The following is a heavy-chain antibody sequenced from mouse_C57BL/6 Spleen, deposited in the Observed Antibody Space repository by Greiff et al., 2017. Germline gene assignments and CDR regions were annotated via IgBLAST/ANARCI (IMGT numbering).Heavy chain of an antibody. CDR3: AREDFGY. Sequence: EVKVVESGGGLVKPGGSLKLSCAASGFTFSSYAMSWVRQTPEKRLEWVATISDGGSYTYYPDNVKGRFTISRDNAKNNLYLQMSHLKSEDTAMYYCAREDFGYWGQGTTLTVSS. V-gene: IGHV5-4*01. CDR1: GFTFSSYA. CDR2: ISDGGSYT. J-gene: IGHJ2*01.